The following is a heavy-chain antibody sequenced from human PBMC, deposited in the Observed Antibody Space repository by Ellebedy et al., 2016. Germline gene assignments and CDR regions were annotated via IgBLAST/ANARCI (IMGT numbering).Heavy chain of an antibody. CDR2: IYYSGST. CDR3: ARQGITMVRGVNSYYFDY. D-gene: IGHD3-10*01. Sequence: GSLRLSCTVSGGSISSSSYYWGWIRQPPGKGLEWIGSIYYSGSTYYNPSLKSRVTISVDTSKNQFSLKLSSVTAADTAVYYCARQGITMVRGVNSYYFDYWGQGTLVTVSS. CDR1: GGSISSSSYY. V-gene: IGHV4-39*01. J-gene: IGHJ4*02.